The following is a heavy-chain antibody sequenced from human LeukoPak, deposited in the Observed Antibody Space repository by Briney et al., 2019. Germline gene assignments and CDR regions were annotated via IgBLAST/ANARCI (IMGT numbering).Heavy chain of an antibody. CDR3: ASHPIVVVPAAIRGFPSSLYYYYYMDV. D-gene: IGHD2-2*02. V-gene: IGHV3-7*01. CDR2: IKQDGSEK. J-gene: IGHJ6*03. Sequence: GGSLRLSCAASGFTFSSYWMSWVRQAPGKGLEWVANIKQDGSEKYYVDSVKGRFTISRDNAKNSLYLQMNSLRAEDTAVYYCASHPIVVVPAAIRGFPSSLYYYYYMDVWGKGTTVTVSS. CDR1: GFTFSSYW.